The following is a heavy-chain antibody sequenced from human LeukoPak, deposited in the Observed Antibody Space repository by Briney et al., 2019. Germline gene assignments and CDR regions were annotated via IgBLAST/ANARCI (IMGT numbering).Heavy chain of an antibody. CDR2: INIDGST. V-gene: IGHV3-74*01. Sequence: GGSLRLSCAASGLTFSSSWMHWVRQVPGKGLLWVSRINIDGSTFYADSVKGRFTISRDNAKNTLHLQMNSLRAEDTAVYYCARGGVAGGMDVWGQGATVTVSS. CDR3: ARGGVAGGMDV. J-gene: IGHJ6*02. D-gene: IGHD6-19*01. CDR1: GLTFSSSW.